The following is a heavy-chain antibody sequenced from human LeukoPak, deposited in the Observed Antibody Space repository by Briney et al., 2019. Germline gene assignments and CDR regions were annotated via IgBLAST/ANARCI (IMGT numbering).Heavy chain of an antibody. J-gene: IGHJ5*02. CDR3: ARVAAITIFDDNWFDP. V-gene: IGHV3-48*04. CDR1: GFTFSSYS. Sequence: GGSLRLSCAASGFTFSSYSMNWVRQAPGKGLEWVSYISSSSSTIYYADSVKGRFTISRDNAKNSLYLQMNSLRAEDTAVYYCARVAAITIFDDNWFDPWGQGTLVTVSS. D-gene: IGHD3-3*01. CDR2: ISSSSSTI.